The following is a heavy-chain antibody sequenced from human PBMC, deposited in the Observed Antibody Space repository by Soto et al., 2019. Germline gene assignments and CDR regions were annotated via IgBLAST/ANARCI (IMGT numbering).Heavy chain of an antibody. CDR3: ARTDTAMITLGVDY. Sequence: SETLSLTCSLGGYYIWSSNWWNWIKQPPGEGLEWIGGIYYSGSTYYNPSLKSRVTMSVDTSKNRFSLKLSSVTAVDTAVYYCARTDTAMITLGVDYWGQGTLVTVS. J-gene: IGHJ4*02. D-gene: IGHD5-18*01. CDR2: IYYSGST. CDR1: GYYIWSSNW. V-gene: IGHV4-28*01.